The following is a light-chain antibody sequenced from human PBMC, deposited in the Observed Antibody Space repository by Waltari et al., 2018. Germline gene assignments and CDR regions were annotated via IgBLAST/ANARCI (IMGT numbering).Light chain of an antibody. V-gene: IGKV1-5*03. CDR3: QQYKSYPLT. CDR2: GAS. Sequence: IQMTQSPSTLSASVGDRGTIPCRASQSLGTFLAWYQQKPGKPPKLLIHGASTLQIGVPSRFSGSGSGTEFTLTISSLQPDDFATYYCQQYKSYPLTFGGGTSVEIK. J-gene: IGKJ4*01. CDR1: QSLGTF.